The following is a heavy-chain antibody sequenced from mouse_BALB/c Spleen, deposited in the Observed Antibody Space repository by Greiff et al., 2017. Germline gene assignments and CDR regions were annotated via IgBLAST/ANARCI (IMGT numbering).Heavy chain of an antibody. J-gene: IGHJ2*01. D-gene: IGHD3-2*01. V-gene: IGHV1-54*01. CDR2: INPGGGGT. Sequence: QVQLQQSGAELVRPGASVKVSCTASGYAFTNYLMEWVQQRPGQGLEWIGVINPGGGGTNYNEKFKGKATLTADKSTSTAYMQLSRLTSDDAAVYFCGGSGQLGRRDYWGQGTTLTVSS. CDR3: GGSGQLGRRDY. CDR1: GYAFTNYL.